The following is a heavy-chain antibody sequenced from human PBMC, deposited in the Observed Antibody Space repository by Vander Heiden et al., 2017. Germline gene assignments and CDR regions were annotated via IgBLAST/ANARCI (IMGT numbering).Heavy chain of an antibody. CDR2: ISGSGDNT. D-gene: IGHD7-27*01. Sequence: EVQLLESGGGLVQPGGSLRLSCAASGFTFSPYAMSWVRPAPGKGLEWVSAISGSGDNTYYADSVRGRFPISRDNSKNMLYLQMNSLRAEDTAVYYCAKNWGSDPYYFDYWGQGTLVTVSS. J-gene: IGHJ4*02. CDR1: GFTFSPYA. CDR3: AKNWGSDPYYFDY. V-gene: IGHV3-23*01.